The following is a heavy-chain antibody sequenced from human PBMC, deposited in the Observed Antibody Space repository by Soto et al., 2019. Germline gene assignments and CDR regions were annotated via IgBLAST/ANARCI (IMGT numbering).Heavy chain of an antibody. CDR1: GFTFSSYW. CDR2: IKQDGSEK. J-gene: IGHJ3*02. V-gene: IGHV3-7*01. Sequence: GGSLRLSCAASGFTFSSYWMSWVRQAPGKGLEWVANIKQDGSEKYYVDSVKGRFTISRDNAKNSLYLQMNSLRAEDTAVYYCARVGLRWPDAFDIWGQGTMVTVSS. CDR3: ARVGLRWPDAFDI. D-gene: IGHD4-17*01.